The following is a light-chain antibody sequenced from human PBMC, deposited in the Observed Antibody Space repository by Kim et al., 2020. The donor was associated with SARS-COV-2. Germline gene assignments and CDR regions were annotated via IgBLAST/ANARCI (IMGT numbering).Light chain of an antibody. V-gene: IGKV3-15*01. Sequence: PGERATLSCRASKSVSSNLAWYQQKPGQAPRRLIYGASTRATGIPARFSGSGYGTEFTLTISSLQSEDFAVYYCQKYNNWPPWTFGQGTKVDIK. CDR2: GAS. CDR1: KSVSSN. J-gene: IGKJ1*01. CDR3: QKYNNWPPWT.